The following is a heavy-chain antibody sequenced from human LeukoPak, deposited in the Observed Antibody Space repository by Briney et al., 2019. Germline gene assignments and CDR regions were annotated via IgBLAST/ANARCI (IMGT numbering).Heavy chain of an antibody. V-gene: IGHV1-18*01. Sequence: ASVKVSCKASGYTFTSYGISWVRQAPGQGLEWMGWISAYNGNTNYAQKLQGRVTMTTDTSTSTAYMELRSLRSDDTAVYYCASSSCSGGSCYPHYYYGMDVWGQGTTVTVSS. CDR2: ISAYNGNT. J-gene: IGHJ6*02. CDR1: GYTFTSYG. D-gene: IGHD2-15*01. CDR3: ASSSCSGGSCYPHYYYGMDV.